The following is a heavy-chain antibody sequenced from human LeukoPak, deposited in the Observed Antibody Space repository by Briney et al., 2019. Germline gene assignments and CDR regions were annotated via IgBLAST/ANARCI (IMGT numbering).Heavy chain of an antibody. CDR2: IRSKANSYAT. Sequence: GGSLKLSCAASGFTFSGSAIHWVRQAPGKGLEGVGRIRSKANSYATAYAAPVKGRFIISRDDSKNTGYLQMNSLNTEDTAVYYCRGVIVDDAFDMWGQGTMATVSS. CDR1: GFTFSGSA. CDR3: RGVIVDDAFDM. J-gene: IGHJ3*02. V-gene: IGHV3-73*01. D-gene: IGHD2/OR15-2a*01.